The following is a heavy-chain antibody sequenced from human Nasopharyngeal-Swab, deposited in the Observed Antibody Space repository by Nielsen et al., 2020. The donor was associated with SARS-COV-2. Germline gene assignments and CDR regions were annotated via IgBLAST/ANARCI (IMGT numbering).Heavy chain of an antibody. V-gene: IGHV5-51*01. CDR3: ARTAIEGGYYRGDAFDI. J-gene: IGHJ3*02. CDR1: GYRFISYW. Sequence: GESLKISCKGSGYRFISYWIGWVRQMPGKGLEWMGIIYPGDSDTRYSPSFQGQVTISADKSISTAYLQWSSLKASDTAMYYCARTAIEGGYYRGDAFDIWGQGTMDTVSS. CDR2: IYPGDSDT. D-gene: IGHD3-22*01.